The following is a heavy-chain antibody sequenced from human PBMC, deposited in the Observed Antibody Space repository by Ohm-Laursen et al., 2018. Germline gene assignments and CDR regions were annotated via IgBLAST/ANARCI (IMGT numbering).Heavy chain of an antibody. CDR3: AKPTVGANSFLIDF. CDR2: ISYDGSNK. CDR1: GFTFRSYG. V-gene: IGHV3-30*18. J-gene: IGHJ4*02. D-gene: IGHD1-26*01. Sequence: RSLRLSCAASGFTFRSYGMHWVRQAPGKGLEWVAVISYDGSNKYYADSVKGRFTVSRDNFKNTVYLQMNSVRAEDTAVYYCAKPTVGANSFLIDFWGQGTLVTVSS.